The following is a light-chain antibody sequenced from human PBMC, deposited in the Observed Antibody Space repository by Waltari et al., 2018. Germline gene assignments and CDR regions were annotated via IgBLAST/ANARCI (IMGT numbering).Light chain of an antibody. V-gene: IGKV1-39*01. CDR1: QTISRY. J-gene: IGKJ1*01. CDR2: AAS. CDR3: QQSYSFART. Sequence: DIQMTQSPPSLSASVGDRVTITCRASQTISRYLNWYQQKPGKAPNLLIYAASSMQSRVPSRFSGSGSGRDFTLIITSLQPEDFATYYCQQSYSFARTFGQGTKVEIK.